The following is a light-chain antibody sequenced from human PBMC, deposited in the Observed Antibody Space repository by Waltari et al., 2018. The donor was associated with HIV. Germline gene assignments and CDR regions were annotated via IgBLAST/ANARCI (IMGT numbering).Light chain of an antibody. CDR1: QDSSNY. CDR3: QQYDNLLT. J-gene: IGKJ3*01. CDR2: DAS. V-gene: IGKV1-33*01. Sequence: DIQMNQSPSSLSASVGDRVTITCQASQDSSNYLNWYQQKPGKAPKLLIYDASNLETGVPSRFSGSGSGTDFTFTISSLQPEDIATYYCQQYDNLLTFGPGTKVDIK.